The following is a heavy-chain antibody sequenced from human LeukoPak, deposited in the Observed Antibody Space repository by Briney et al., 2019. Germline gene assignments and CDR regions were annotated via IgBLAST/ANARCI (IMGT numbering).Heavy chain of an antibody. CDR1: GFTFSSYA. D-gene: IGHD2-15*01. CDR3: ARDIDYGDY. V-gene: IGHV3-74*01. CDR2: INSDGSST. Sequence: GGSLRLSCAASGFTFSSYAMHWVRQAPGKGLEWVSGINSDGSSTSYADSVKGRFTISRDNAKNTLYLQMNSLRAEDTAVYYCARDIDYGDYWGQGTLVTVSS. J-gene: IGHJ4*02.